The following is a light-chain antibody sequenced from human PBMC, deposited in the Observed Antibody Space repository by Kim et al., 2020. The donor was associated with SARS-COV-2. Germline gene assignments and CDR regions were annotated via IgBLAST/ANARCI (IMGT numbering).Light chain of an antibody. CDR2: GNN. CDR1: SRTSSY. V-gene: IGLV3-19*01. CDR3: NYRDSSAQRYV. Sequence: AYGTKVRINCQEDSRTSSYESLYQQRPGQAPLVVIYGNNNRPSGIPDRFSGASSGKTASLTITGALAEDEADYYCNYRDSSAQRYVFGTGTKVTVL. J-gene: IGLJ1*01.